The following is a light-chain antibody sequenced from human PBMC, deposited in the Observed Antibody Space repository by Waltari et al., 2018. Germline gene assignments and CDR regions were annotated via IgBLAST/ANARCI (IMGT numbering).Light chain of an antibody. CDR2: DAS. CDR1: QDISNY. J-gene: IGKJ5*01. V-gene: IGKV1-33*01. CDR3: QQFDNLPLT. Sequence: IQMTQSPSSLSASVGDRITITCQPSQDISNYLNWYQPKPGKAPKVLIYDASTLETGVPSRFSGSGSGTDFTFTISSLQPEDIATYYCQQFDNLPLTFGQGTRLEI.